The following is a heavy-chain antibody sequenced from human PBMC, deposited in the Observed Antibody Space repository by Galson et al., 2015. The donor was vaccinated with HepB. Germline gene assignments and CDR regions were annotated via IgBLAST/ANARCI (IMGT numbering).Heavy chain of an antibody. CDR2: ISYDGSNK. CDR3: ARPTTTVTTWGAFDI. V-gene: IGHV3-30-3*01. CDR1: GFTFSSYA. Sequence: SLRLSCAASGFTFSSYAMHWVRQAPGKGLEWVAVISYDGSNKYYADSVKGRFTISRDNSKNTLYLQMNSLRAEDTAVYYCARPTTTVTTWGAFDIWGQGTMVTVSS. D-gene: IGHD4-17*01. J-gene: IGHJ3*02.